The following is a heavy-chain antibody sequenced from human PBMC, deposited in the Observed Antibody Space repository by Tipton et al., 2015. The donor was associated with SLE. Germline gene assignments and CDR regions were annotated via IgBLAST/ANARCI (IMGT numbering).Heavy chain of an antibody. CDR1: GGSISSGGYY. J-gene: IGHJ3*02. Sequence: LRLSCTVSGGSISSGGYYWSWIRQHPGKGLEWIGYIYYSGSTYYNPSLKSRVTISVDTSKNQFSLKLSSVTAADTAVHYCARDLAYCGGDCYKGAFDIWGQGTMVTVSS. CDR2: IYYSGST. V-gene: IGHV4-31*03. D-gene: IGHD2-21*01. CDR3: ARDLAYCGGDCYKGAFDI.